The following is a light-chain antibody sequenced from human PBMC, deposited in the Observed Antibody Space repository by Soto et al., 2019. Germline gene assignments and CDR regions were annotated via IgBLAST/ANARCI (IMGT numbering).Light chain of an antibody. CDR2: GAS. CDR1: QSVGSN. CDR3: QQYNNWYT. Sequence: EIVMTQSPVTLSVSPGDSATLSCRASQSVGSNLAWYQHKPGQAPRFLIYGASTRATGIPARFSGSGSGTEFTLTISSLQSEDFAVYYCQQYNNWYTFGQGTKLEIK. V-gene: IGKV3-15*01. J-gene: IGKJ2*01.